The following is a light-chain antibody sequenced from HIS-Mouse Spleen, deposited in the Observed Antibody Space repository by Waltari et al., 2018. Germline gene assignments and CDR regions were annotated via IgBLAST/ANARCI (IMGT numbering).Light chain of an antibody. CDR1: ALPKKY. V-gene: IGLV3-10*01. Sequence: SYELTQPPSVSVSPGQTARITCSGDALPKKYAYWYQQKSGQAPVLVIYEDSKRPYGIPERVSGSSSGTMATVTISGAQVEDEADYYCYSTDSSGNHRVFGGGTKLSVL. CDR2: EDS. CDR3: YSTDSSGNHRV. J-gene: IGLJ2*01.